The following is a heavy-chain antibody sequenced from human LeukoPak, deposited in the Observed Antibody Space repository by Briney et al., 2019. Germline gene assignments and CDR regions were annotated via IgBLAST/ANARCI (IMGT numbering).Heavy chain of an antibody. Sequence: PSETLSLTCTVSGGSISSSGYYWGWIRQPPGTGLESIGSIYYTGTTSYNPSLKSRVTISVDTSKNQFSLKLSSVTATDTAVYYCARTLMATMINWGQGTLVTVSS. CDR3: ARTLMATMIN. CDR1: GGSISSSGYY. D-gene: IGHD5-24*01. J-gene: IGHJ4*02. V-gene: IGHV4-39*07. CDR2: IYYTGTT.